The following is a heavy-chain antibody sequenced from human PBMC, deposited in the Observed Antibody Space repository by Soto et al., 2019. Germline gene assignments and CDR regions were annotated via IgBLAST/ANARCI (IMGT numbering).Heavy chain of an antibody. CDR3: ARDILAVGPRANDAFDV. V-gene: IGHV1-3*01. Sequence: QVQLVQSGAEVRKPGASVTISCWASGFKFGDNLINWVRQAPGQRLEWMGWINPDNGHTSYSQTFQGSVTISRHSTASIAYVEVTDLTSEDTAVYYCARDILAVGPRANDAFDVWGQGTMVSVSS. J-gene: IGHJ3*01. CDR1: GFKFGDNL. D-gene: IGHD2-8*02. CDR2: INPDNGHT.